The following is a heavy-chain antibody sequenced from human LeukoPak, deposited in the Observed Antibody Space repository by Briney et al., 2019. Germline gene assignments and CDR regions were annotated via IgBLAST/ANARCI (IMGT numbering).Heavy chain of an antibody. D-gene: IGHD5-12*01. V-gene: IGHV3-33*01. CDR1: GFTFSNYG. J-gene: IGHJ4*02. CDR2: IWYDGSNK. CDR3: ARSGEGYGFDY. Sequence: GGFLRLSCAASGFTFSNYGMHWVRQAPGKGLEWVAVIWYDGSNKYYADSVKGRFTISRDNSKDTLYLQMNSLRAEDTAVYYCARSGEGYGFDYWGQGTLVTVSS.